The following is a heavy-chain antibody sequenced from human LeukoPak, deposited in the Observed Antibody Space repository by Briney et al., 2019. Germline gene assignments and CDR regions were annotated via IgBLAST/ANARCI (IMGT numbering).Heavy chain of an antibody. Sequence: GASVKVSCKASGGTFSSYAISWVRQAPGQGLEWMGRIIPILGIANYAQKFQGRVTITADKSTSTAYMELSSLRSEDTAVYYCARLVPNIQLWQRGDAFDIWGQGTMVTVSS. V-gene: IGHV1-69*04. CDR2: IIPILGIA. CDR1: GGTFSSYA. CDR3: ARLVPNIQLWQRGDAFDI. D-gene: IGHD5-18*01. J-gene: IGHJ3*02.